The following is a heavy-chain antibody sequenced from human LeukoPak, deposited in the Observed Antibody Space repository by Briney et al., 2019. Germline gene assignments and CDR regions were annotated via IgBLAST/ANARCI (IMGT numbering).Heavy chain of an antibody. V-gene: IGHV1-69*13. Sequence: SVKVSCKASGGTFSSYAISWVRQAPGQGLEWMGGIIPIFGTANYAQEFQGRVTITADESTSTAYMELSSLRSEDTAVYYCASAVAGTPGRFQHWGQGTLVTVSS. CDR2: IIPIFGTA. J-gene: IGHJ1*01. CDR1: GGTFSSYA. CDR3: ASAVAGTPGRFQH. D-gene: IGHD6-19*01.